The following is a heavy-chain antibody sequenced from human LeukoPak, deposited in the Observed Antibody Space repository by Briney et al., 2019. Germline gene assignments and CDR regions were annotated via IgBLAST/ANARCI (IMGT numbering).Heavy chain of an antibody. Sequence: GGSLRLSCAASGFTFSSYSMNWVRQAPGKGLEWVSSSSSSSSYIYYADSVKGRFTISRDNATNYPSLHMNSLRAEDTAVSYCARVGSGSSSYGYYYMDVWGKGTPVTVSS. D-gene: IGHD6-6*01. CDR1: GFTFSSYS. V-gene: IGHV3-21*01. CDR3: ARVGSGSSSYGYYYMDV. CDR2: SSSSSSYI. J-gene: IGHJ6*03.